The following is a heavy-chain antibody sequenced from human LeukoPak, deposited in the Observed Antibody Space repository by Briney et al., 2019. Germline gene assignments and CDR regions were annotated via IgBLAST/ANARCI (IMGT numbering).Heavy chain of an antibody. J-gene: IGHJ4*02. D-gene: IGHD3-10*01. CDR1: GFTFSSYW. CDR2: LKQDGSEK. V-gene: IGHV3-7*01. CDR3: ARGGGSMVRGVIGAPFDY. Sequence: GGSLRLSCAASGFTFSSYWMSWVRQAPGKGLEWVANLKQDGSEKYYVDSVKGRFTISRDNAKNSLYLQMNSLRAEDTAVYYCARGGGSMVRGVIGAPFDYWGQGTLVTVSS.